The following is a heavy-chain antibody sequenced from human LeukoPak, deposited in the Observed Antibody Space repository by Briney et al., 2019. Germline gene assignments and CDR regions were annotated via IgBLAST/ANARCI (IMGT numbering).Heavy chain of an antibody. D-gene: IGHD1-26*01. J-gene: IGHJ4*02. CDR1: GDSLSSHY. CDR2: IYHSGST. V-gene: IGHV4-38-2*02. CDR3: ARELGSSHDRSFDY. Sequence: SETLSLTCTVSGDSLSSHYWSWIRQPPGKGLEWIGSIYHSGSTYYNPSLKSRVTISVDTSKNQFSLKLSSVTAADTAVYYCARELGSSHDRSFDYWGQGTLVTVSS.